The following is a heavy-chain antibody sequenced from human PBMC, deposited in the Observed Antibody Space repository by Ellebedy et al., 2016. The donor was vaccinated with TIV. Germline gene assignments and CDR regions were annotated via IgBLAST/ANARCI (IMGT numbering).Heavy chain of an antibody. J-gene: IGHJ4*02. D-gene: IGHD3-22*01. V-gene: IGHV3-11*01. Sequence: GESLKISXAASGFSFGDYYMGWIRQAPGKGLEWVSHISGIGSAMYYADSVKGRFTISRDNAKNSLYLEMNNLRAEDTAVYYCARGEGYYDSSGSRKFDYWGQGTLVTVSS. CDR1: GFSFGDYY. CDR3: ARGEGYYDSSGSRKFDY. CDR2: ISGIGSAM.